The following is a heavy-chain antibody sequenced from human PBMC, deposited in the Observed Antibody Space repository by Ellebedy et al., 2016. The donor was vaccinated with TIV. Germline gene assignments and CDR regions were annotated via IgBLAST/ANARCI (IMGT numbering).Heavy chain of an antibody. V-gene: IGHV1-69*13. D-gene: IGHD3-22*01. J-gene: IGHJ4*02. CDR1: GGTFSSYA. Sequence: SVKVSXXASGGTFSSYAISWVRQAPGQGLEWMGGIIPIFGTANYAQKFQGRVTITADESTSTAYMELSSLRSEDTAVYYCYGSGYEQDYWGQGTLVTVSS. CDR3: YGSGYEQDY. CDR2: IIPIFGTA.